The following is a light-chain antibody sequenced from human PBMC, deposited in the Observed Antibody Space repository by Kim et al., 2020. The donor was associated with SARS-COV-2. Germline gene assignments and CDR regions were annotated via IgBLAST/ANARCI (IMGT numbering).Light chain of an antibody. CDR1: SSDVGSYNY. Sequence: QSVTISCTGTSSDVGSYNYVSWYQQHPGKAPKVMIYEVTKRPSGVPDRFSGSKSGNTASLSVSGLQADDEAHYYCSSYAGSNNFVFGTGTKVTVL. V-gene: IGLV2-8*01. J-gene: IGLJ1*01. CDR3: SSYAGSNNFV. CDR2: EVT.